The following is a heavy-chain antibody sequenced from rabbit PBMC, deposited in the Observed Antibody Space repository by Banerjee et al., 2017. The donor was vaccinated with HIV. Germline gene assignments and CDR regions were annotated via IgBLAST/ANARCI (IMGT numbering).Heavy chain of an antibody. D-gene: IGHD8-1*01. Sequence: QSLEESGGDLVKPGASLTLTCTASGFSFSSSYYMCWVRQAPGKGLEWIACIGAGGSTYYANWAKGRFTISRASSTTVTLQMTSLTAADTATYFCARDNGGTTYDLWGQGTLVTVS. V-gene: IGHV1S40*01. CDR3: ARDNGGTTYDL. J-gene: IGHJ4*01. CDR2: IGAGGST. CDR1: GFSFSSSYY.